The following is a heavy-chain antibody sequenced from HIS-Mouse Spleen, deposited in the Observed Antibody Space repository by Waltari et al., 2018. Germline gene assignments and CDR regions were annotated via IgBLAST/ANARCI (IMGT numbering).Heavy chain of an antibody. Sequence: EVQLLESGGGLVPPGGSLRLSCAASGFTFSSYAMCGVRQAPGKGLEWVSAISGSGGSTYYADSVKGRFTISRDNSKNTLYLQMNSLRAEDTAVYYCAKSRGGDCYDYWGQGTLVTVSS. J-gene: IGHJ4*02. V-gene: IGHV3-23*01. CDR3: AKSRGGDCYDY. CDR1: GFTFSSYA. D-gene: IGHD2-21*01. CDR2: ISGSGGST.